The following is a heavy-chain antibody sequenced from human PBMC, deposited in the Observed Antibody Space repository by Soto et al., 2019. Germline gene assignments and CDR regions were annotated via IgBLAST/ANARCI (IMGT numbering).Heavy chain of an antibody. J-gene: IGHJ4*02. V-gene: IGHV1-3*01. D-gene: IGHD3-3*01. CDR3: ARVAYYDFWSGFIDY. CDR1: GYTFTSYA. Sequence: ASVKVSCKASGYTFTSYARHWVRQAPGQRLEWMGWISAGNGNTKYSQKFQGRVTITRDTSASTAYMELSSLRSEDTAVYYCARVAYYDFWSGFIDYWGQGTLVTVPS. CDR2: ISAGNGNT.